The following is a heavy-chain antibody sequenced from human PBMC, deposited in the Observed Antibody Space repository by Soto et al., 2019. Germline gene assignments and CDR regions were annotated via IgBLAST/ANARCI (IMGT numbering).Heavy chain of an antibody. CDR1: GFTFSSYS. Sequence: EVQLVESGGGLVTPGGSLRLSCATSGFTFSSYSMNWVRQAPGKGLEWVPSISSSSTYIYYADSVKGRFTISRDNAKNSLYLQMHSLRAEDTAVYYCARAYCSGDTCYGHFDYWGQGILVTVSS. CDR3: ARAYCSGDTCYGHFDY. CDR2: ISSSSTYI. V-gene: IGHV3-21*01. J-gene: IGHJ4*02. D-gene: IGHD2-15*01.